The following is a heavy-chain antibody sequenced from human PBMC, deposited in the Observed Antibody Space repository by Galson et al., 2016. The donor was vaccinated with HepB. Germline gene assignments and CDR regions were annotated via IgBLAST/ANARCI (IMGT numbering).Heavy chain of an antibody. V-gene: IGHV3-9*01. Sequence: SLRLSCAASGFIFDDYSMHWVRQIPGKGLEWASGITWNSASVDYAGSVKGRFTISRDENSLFLQMNSLRPEDTALYYCAKEDGGFNFDPWGQGTLVTVSS. CDR3: AKEDGGFNFDP. CDR1: GFIFDDYS. J-gene: IGHJ5*02. D-gene: IGHD2-15*01. CDR2: ITWNSASV.